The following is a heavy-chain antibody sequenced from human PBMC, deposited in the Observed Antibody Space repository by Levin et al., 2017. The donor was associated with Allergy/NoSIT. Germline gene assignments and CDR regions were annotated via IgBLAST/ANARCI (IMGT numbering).Heavy chain of an antibody. CDR1: GFTFSSYG. CDR2: ISYDGSNK. V-gene: IGHV3-30*18. D-gene: IGHD6-19*01. CDR3: AKAVPSGYSSYY. Sequence: GGSLRLSCAASGFTFSSYGMHWVRQAPGKGLEWVAVISYDGSNKYYADSVKGRFTISRDNSKNTLYLQMNSLRAEDTAVYYCAKAVPSGYSSYYWGQGTLVTVSS. J-gene: IGHJ4*02.